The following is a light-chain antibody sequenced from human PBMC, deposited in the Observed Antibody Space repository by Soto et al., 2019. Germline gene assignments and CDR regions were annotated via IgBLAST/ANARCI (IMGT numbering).Light chain of an antibody. CDR2: DAS. Sequence: DIQMTQSPSTLSASVGDRVTITCRASQSLNSLLAWYQQKPGRAPKLLIYDASTLESGVPSRFSGSGSGTEFTLTISSLQTDDFATYYCQQYNSYSSWTFGQATKVEIK. J-gene: IGKJ1*01. CDR1: QSLNSL. CDR3: QQYNSYSSWT. V-gene: IGKV1-5*01.